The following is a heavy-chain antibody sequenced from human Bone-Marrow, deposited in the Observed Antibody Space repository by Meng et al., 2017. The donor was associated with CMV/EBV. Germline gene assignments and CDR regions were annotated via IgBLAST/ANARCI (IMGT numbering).Heavy chain of an antibody. CDR2: INLKSGDT. D-gene: IGHD1-26*01. J-gene: IGHJ4*02. V-gene: IGHV1-2*02. Sequence: ASVKVSCKASGYTFTGYYMHWVRQAPGQGLEWMGWINLKSGDTNYAQKFRGRVTMTRDTSIDTAYMDLSSLRSDDTAVYYCARDGGSPNDYWGQGTLVTVSS. CDR1: GYTFTGYY. CDR3: ARDGGSPNDY.